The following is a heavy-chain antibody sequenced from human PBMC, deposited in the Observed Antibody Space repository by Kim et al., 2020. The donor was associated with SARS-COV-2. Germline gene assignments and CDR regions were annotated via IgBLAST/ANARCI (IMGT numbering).Heavy chain of an antibody. Sequence: SETLSLTCTVSGGSISSYYWSWIRQPPGKGLEWIGYIYYSGSTNYNPSLKSRVTISVDTSKNQFSLKLSSVTAADTAVYYCARGGSIAAAGRGWFDPWGQGTLVTVSS. CDR1: GGSISSYY. J-gene: IGHJ5*02. CDR2: IYYSGST. CDR3: ARGGSIAAAGRGWFDP. D-gene: IGHD6-13*01. V-gene: IGHV4-59*01.